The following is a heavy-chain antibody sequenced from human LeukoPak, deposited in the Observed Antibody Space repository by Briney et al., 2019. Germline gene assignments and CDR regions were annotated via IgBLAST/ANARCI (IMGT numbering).Heavy chain of an antibody. CDR3: ARHRYCSSTSCYYKYPNWFDP. Sequence: SETLSLTCTVSGGSIISSSYYWGWIRQPPGKGLEWIGSIYYSGSTYYNPSLKSRVTISVDTSKNQFSLKLSSVTAADTAVYYCARHRYCSSTSCYYKYPNWFDPWGQGTLVTVSS. D-gene: IGHD2-2*01. V-gene: IGHV4-39*01. CDR1: GGSIISSSYY. CDR2: IYYSGST. J-gene: IGHJ5*02.